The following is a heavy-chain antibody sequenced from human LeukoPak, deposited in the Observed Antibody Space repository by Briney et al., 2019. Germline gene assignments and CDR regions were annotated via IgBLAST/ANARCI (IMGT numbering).Heavy chain of an antibody. D-gene: IGHD6-13*01. CDR2: IKQDGSEK. CDR3: ARAVGSIAAAVLDY. J-gene: IGHJ4*02. Sequence: GGSLRLSCAASGFTFSSYWMSWVRQAPGKGLEWVANIKQDGSEKYYVDSVKGRFTISRDNAKNSLYLQMNSLRAEDTAVYYCARAVGSIAAAVLDYWGQGTLVTVSS. V-gene: IGHV3-7*01. CDR1: GFTFSSYW.